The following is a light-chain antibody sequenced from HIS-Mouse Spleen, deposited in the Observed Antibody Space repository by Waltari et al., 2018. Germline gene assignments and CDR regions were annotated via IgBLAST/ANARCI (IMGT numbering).Light chain of an antibody. Sequence: DIQMTQSPSSLSASVGDRVTITCRASQSISSYLNWYQQKPGKAPKLLIYAASSLQSGVPSRFRGSGSGTDFPLNISSLQPADFATYYCQQSYSTPRTFGQGTKVEIK. J-gene: IGKJ1*01. CDR2: AAS. V-gene: IGKV1-39*01. CDR3: QQSYSTPRT. CDR1: QSISSY.